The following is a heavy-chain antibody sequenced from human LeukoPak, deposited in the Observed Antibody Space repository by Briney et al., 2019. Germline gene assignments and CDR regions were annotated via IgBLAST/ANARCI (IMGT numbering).Heavy chain of an antibody. CDR3: ARDRLGVGATGY. Sequence: APVKVSCKASGYTFTSYGISWVRQAPGQGLEWMGWISAYNGNTNYAQKLQGRVTMTTDTSTSAAYMELRSLRSDDTAVYYCARDRLGVGATGYWGQGTLVTVSS. V-gene: IGHV1-18*01. J-gene: IGHJ4*02. D-gene: IGHD1-26*01. CDR1: GYTFTSYG. CDR2: ISAYNGNT.